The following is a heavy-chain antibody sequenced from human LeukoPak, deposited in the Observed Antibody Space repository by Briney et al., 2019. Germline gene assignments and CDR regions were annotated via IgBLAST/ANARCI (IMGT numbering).Heavy chain of an antibody. CDR3: ARDVGILTGSYYYYYMHV. J-gene: IGHJ6*03. CDR1: GGSFSGYY. CDR2: INHSGST. Sequence: SETLSLTCAVYGGSFSGYYWSWIRQPPGKGLEWIGEINHSGSTNYNPSLKSRVTISVDTSKNQFSLKLSSVTAEDTALYYCARDVGILTGSYYYYYMHVWGKGTTVTVSS. V-gene: IGHV4-34*01. D-gene: IGHD3-9*01.